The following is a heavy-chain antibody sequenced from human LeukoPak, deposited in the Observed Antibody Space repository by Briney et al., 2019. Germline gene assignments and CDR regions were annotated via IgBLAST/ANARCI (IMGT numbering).Heavy chain of an antibody. CDR1: GLTFSSYS. V-gene: IGHV3-48*02. Sequence: PGGSLRLSCAASGLTFSSYSMNWVRQAPGKGREWLSYFSSTTSDIYYANSVKGRFTISRDNAKNSLYLQMNSLGDEDTAVYYCARDHNWAFYYWGQGTLVTVSS. CDR2: FSSTTSDI. CDR3: ARDHNWAFYY. D-gene: IGHD1-20*01. J-gene: IGHJ4*02.